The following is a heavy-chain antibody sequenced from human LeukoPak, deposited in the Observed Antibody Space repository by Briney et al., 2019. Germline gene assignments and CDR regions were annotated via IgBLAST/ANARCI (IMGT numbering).Heavy chain of an antibody. CDR2: INPSGGST. CDR3: ARDSPDTAMGSYYYYMDV. J-gene: IGHJ6*03. CDR1: GYTFTSYY. V-gene: IGHV1-46*01. Sequence: GASVKVSCKASGYTFTSYYMHWVRQAPGQGLEWMGIINPSGGSTSYAQKFQGSVTMTRDTSTSTVYMELSSLRSEDTAVYYCARDSPDTAMGSYYYYMDVWGKGTTVTVSS. D-gene: IGHD5-18*01.